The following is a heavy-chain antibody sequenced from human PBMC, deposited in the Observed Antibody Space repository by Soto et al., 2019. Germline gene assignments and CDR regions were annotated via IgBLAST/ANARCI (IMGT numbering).Heavy chain of an antibody. D-gene: IGHD3-22*01. Sequence: ASVKVSCKASGYTFTSYGISWVRQAPGQGLEWMGWISAYNGDTNYAQRLQGRVTMTRDTSTSTAYMELRSLRSDDTAVYYCARRGNYYDTSGYYLQDYYYYGMDVWGQGTTVTVSS. CDR3: ARRGNYYDTSGYYLQDYYYYGMDV. CDR1: GYTFTSYG. V-gene: IGHV1-18*01. J-gene: IGHJ6*02. CDR2: ISAYNGDT.